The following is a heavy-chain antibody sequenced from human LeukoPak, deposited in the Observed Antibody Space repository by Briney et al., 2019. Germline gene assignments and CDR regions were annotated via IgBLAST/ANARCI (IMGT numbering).Heavy chain of an antibody. CDR3: ARGRPVEMATIGPADY. CDR2: IYSGGST. CDR1: GFNFRDSG. Sequence: GGSLRLSCAASGFNFRDSGMQWVRQAPGKGLEWVSVIYSGGSTYYADSVKGRFTISRDNSKNTLYLQMNSLRAEDTAVYYCARGRPVEMATIGPADYWGQGTLVTVSS. V-gene: IGHV3-66*01. D-gene: IGHD5-24*01. J-gene: IGHJ4*02.